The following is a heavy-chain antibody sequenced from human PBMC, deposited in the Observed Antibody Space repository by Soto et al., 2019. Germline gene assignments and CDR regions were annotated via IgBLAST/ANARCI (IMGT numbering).Heavy chain of an antibody. CDR2: IYYSGST. Sequence: QVQLQESGPGLVKPSETLSLTCTVSGGSISSYYWSWIRQPPGKGLEWIGYIYYSGSTNYNPSLKSRVTISVDTSKNQFSLKLSSVTAADTAVYYCARHDPCTLHWFDPWGQGTLVTVSS. D-gene: IGHD1-1*01. CDR1: GGSISSYY. V-gene: IGHV4-59*08. CDR3: ARHDPCTLHWFDP. J-gene: IGHJ5*02.